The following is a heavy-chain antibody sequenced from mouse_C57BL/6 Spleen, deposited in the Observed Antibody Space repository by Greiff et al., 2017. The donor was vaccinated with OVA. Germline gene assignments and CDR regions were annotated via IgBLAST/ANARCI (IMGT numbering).Heavy chain of an antibody. CDR1: GYTFTDYY. CDR2: INPYNGGT. J-gene: IGHJ1*03. Sequence: VQLQQSGAELVRPGSSVKMSCKASGYTFTDYYMNWVKQSHGKSLEWIGVINPYNGGTSYNQKFKGKATLTVDKSSSTAYMELNSLTSEDSAVYYCARGVTGYFDVWGTGTTVTVSS. V-gene: IGHV1-19*01. CDR3: ARGVTGYFDV.